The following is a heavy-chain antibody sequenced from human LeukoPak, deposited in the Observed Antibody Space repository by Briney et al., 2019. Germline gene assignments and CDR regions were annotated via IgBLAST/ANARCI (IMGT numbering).Heavy chain of an antibody. CDR2: IWYDGSNK. V-gene: IGHV3-33*08. J-gene: IGHJ4*02. Sequence: GGSLRLSCAASEFTFSSYNMHWVRQAPGKGLEWVAVIWYDGSNKYYADSVKGRFTISRDNSKNTLYLQMNSLRAEDTAVYYCASGYCSGGSCYEGDYWGQGTLVTVSS. CDR1: EFTFSSYN. CDR3: ASGYCSGGSCYEGDY. D-gene: IGHD2-15*01.